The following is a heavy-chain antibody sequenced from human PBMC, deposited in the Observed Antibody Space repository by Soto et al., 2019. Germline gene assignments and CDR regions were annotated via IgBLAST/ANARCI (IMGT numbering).Heavy chain of an antibody. CDR1: GFTFSSYA. V-gene: IGHV3-23*01. CDR2: ISGSGGST. CDR3: AKNPGEPTPRQYYYYYMDV. Sequence: GGSLRLSCAASGFTFSSYAMSWVRQAPGKGLEWVSAISGSGGSTYYADSVKGRFTISRDNSKNTLYLQMNSLRAEDTAVYYCAKNPGEPTPRQYYYYYMDVWGKGTTVTVSS. J-gene: IGHJ6*03. D-gene: IGHD1-26*01.